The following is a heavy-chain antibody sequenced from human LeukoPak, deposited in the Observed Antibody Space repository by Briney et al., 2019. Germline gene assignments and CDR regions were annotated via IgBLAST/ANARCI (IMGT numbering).Heavy chain of an antibody. J-gene: IGHJ4*01. CDR3: XRIGYXSSSLDY. Sequence: GGSLRLSCGASGFTFSNYWMTWVRQAPGKGLEWVANIKQDGSQKYYVDSVKGRFTLSRDNAKNSVYLQMNSLRAEDTAVYYCXRIGYXSSSLDYWGXXTXVXVSS. V-gene: IGHV3-7*03. D-gene: IGHD6-6*01. CDR2: IKQDGSQK. CDR1: GFTFSNYW.